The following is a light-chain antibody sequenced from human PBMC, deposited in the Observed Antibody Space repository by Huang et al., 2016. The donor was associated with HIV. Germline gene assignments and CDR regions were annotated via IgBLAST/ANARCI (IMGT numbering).Light chain of an antibody. CDR1: QIISSY. V-gene: IGKV1-39*01. CDR3: QESHSAPMYT. Sequence: DIQLTQSPSSLSASVGDRVTITCRASQIISSYLSWYQQKPGKDPKLLIYAASGLQSSVPSRFSGSGSWTSFTLTISSLQPEDFATYYCQESHSAPMYTFGQGTKLEIK. J-gene: IGKJ2*01. CDR2: AAS.